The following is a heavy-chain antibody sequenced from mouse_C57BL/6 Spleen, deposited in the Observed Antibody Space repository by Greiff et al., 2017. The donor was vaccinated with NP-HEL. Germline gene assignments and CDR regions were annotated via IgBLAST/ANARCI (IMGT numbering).Heavy chain of an antibody. D-gene: IGHD2-3*01. V-gene: IGHV1-59*01. Sequence: QVQLQQPGAELVRPGTSVKLSCKASGYTFTRYWMHWVKQRPGQGLEWIGVIDPSDSYTNYNQKFKGKATLTVDTSSSTAYMQLSSLTSEDSAVYYCARYDGYYNWYFDVWGTGTTVTVSS. CDR1: GYTFTRYW. CDR3: ARYDGYYNWYFDV. J-gene: IGHJ1*03. CDR2: IDPSDSYT.